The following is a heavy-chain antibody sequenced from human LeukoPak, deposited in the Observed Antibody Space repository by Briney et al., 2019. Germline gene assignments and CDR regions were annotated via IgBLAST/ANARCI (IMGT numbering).Heavy chain of an antibody. CDR3: ARDSIGYDILTGYYPGGMDV. J-gene: IGHJ6*03. D-gene: IGHD3-9*01. CDR2: ISSGSTYI. Sequence: GGSLRLSCAASEFTFSSYFMNWVRQAPGKGLEWVSSISSGSTYIYYADSVKGRFTISRDNAKNSLYLQMNSLRAEDTAVYYCARDSIGYDILTGYYPGGMDVWGKGTTVTISS. CDR1: EFTFSSYF. V-gene: IGHV3-21*01.